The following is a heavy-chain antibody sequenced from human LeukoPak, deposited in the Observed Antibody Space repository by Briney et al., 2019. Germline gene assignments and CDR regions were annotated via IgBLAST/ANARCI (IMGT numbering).Heavy chain of an antibody. CDR3: VKDVGGIYACDY. Sequence: GGSLRLSCSASGFTFSSYAMHWVRQAPGKGLEYVSGINDNGGRTHYGDSVKGRFSISRDNSKHALHLQMSTLRAEDTALYYCVKDVGGIYACDYGGQGIVVSVA. CDR2: INDNGGRT. D-gene: IGHD1-26*01. J-gene: IGHJ4*02. CDR1: GFTFSSYA. V-gene: IGHV3-64D*09.